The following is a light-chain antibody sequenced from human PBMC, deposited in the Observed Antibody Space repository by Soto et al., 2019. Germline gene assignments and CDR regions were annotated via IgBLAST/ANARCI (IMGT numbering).Light chain of an antibody. J-gene: IGKJ1*01. CDR3: QQYNSYSWT. Sequence: DIQMTQSPSTLSASVGDRVTITCRASQSISSLLAWYQQKPGKAPNLLIYKASSLESGVPSRFSGSGSGTEFTLTISSLQPDDFATYYCQQYNSYSWTFGQGTKVDIK. V-gene: IGKV1-5*03. CDR1: QSISSL. CDR2: KAS.